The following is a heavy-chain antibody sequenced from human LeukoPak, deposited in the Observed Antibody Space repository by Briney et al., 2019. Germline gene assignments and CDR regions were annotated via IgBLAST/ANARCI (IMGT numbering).Heavy chain of an antibody. Sequence: PGGSLRLSCAASGFTFSSYAMHWVRQAPGKGLEYVSAISSNGGSTYYANSVKGRFTISRDNSKNTLYLQMGSLRAEDMAVYYCARAYGSGKGRFDPWGQGTLVTVSS. CDR2: ISSNGGST. J-gene: IGHJ5*02. CDR1: GFTFSSYA. CDR3: ARAYGSGKGRFDP. D-gene: IGHD3-10*01. V-gene: IGHV3-64*01.